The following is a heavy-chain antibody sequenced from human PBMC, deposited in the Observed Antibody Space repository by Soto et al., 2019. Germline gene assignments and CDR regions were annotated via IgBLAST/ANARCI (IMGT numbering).Heavy chain of an antibody. CDR2: IYYSGST. CDR3: ATVPIVGTTLYYFDY. V-gene: IGHV4-39*01. CDR1: GGPFDSTGYY. J-gene: IGHJ4*02. D-gene: IGHD1-1*01. Sequence: QLQLQESGPGLVKPSETLSLPCTVSGGPFDSTGYYWAWVRQPPGTGLEWLAYIYYSGSTYSNPSLKSRLTIAVDTSRNQLALSLSSVTAADTAGYYCATVPIVGTTLYYFDYWGQGTLVTVSS.